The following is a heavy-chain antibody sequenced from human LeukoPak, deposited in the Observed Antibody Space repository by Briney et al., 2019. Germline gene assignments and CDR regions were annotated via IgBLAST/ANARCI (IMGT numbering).Heavy chain of an antibody. CDR3: ARGGAFCSITTCHEFDH. CDR2: TNPSTGGT. V-gene: IGHV1-2*02. Sequence: ASVKVSCKTSGYTFTGSYLHWVRQVPGRGLEWMGWTNPSTGGTKSAQQFEGRVTMTRDTSNTTGYLELRSLRLDDTATYYCARGGAFCSITTCHEFDHWGQGTLVIVSS. CDR1: GYTFTGSY. D-gene: IGHD2-2*01. J-gene: IGHJ4*02.